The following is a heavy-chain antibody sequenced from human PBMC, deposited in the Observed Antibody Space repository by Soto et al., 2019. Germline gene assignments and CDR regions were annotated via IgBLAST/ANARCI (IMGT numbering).Heavy chain of an antibody. CDR3: ARGVAYGVVPAAISHYYYYMDV. CDR1: GGSFSGYY. D-gene: IGHD2-2*01. V-gene: IGHV4-34*01. J-gene: IGHJ6*03. Sequence: SETLSLTCAVYGGSFSGYYWSWIRQPPGKGLEWIGEINHSGSTNYNPSLKSRVTISVDTSKNQFSLKLSSVTAADTAVYYCARGVAYGVVPAAISHYYYYMDVWGKGTTVTVSS. CDR2: INHSGST.